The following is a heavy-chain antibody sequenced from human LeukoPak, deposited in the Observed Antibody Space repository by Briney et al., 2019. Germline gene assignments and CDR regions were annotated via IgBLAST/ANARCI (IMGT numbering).Heavy chain of an antibody. CDR1: GFTFSSYG. V-gene: IGHV3-23*01. Sequence: GGSLRLSCAASGFTFSSYGMHWVRQAPGKGLEWVSAISGSGGSTYYADSVKGRFTISRDNSKNTLYLQMNSLRAEDTAVYYCAKGGSTSCYNHLDHWGQGTLVTVSS. CDR2: ISGSGGST. CDR3: AKGGSTSCYNHLDH. J-gene: IGHJ4*02. D-gene: IGHD2-2*02.